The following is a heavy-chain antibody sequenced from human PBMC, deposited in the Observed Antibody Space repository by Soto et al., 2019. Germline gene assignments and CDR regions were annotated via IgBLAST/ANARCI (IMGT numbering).Heavy chain of an antibody. V-gene: IGHV3-30*03. CDR3: ATLLAAAGPPADY. J-gene: IGHJ4*02. Sequence: GGSLRLSCAASGFTFSSYGMHWVRQAPGKGLEWVAVISYDGSNKYYADSVKGRFTISRDNSKNTLYLQMNSLRAEDTAVYYCATLLAAAGPPADYWGQGTLVTVSS. CDR1: GFTFSSYG. D-gene: IGHD6-13*01. CDR2: ISYDGSNK.